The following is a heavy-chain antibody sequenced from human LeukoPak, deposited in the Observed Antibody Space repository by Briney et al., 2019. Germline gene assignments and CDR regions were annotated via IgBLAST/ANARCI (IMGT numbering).Heavy chain of an antibody. D-gene: IGHD3-10*01. Sequence: SGPTLVNPTQTLTLTCTFSGFSLSTSGVGVGWIRQPPGKALEWLALIYWNDDKRYSPSLKSRLTITKDTSKNQVVLTMTNMDPVDTATYYCAHEPSNTPYYYGSGSYLAFDIWGQGTMVTVSS. V-gene: IGHV2-5*01. CDR2: IYWNDDK. CDR3: AHEPSNTPYYYGSGSYLAFDI. J-gene: IGHJ3*02. CDR1: GFSLSTSGVG.